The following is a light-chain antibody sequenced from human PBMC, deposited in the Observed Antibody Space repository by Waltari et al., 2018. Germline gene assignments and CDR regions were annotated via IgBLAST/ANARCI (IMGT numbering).Light chain of an antibody. CDR3: CSYAGNTVWV. CDR2: EGT. Sequence: QSALTQPAPVSGSPGQSITISCPGTPSTFRSYALVSWYQQHPDKAPKPMVYEGTKRPPGISTRFSGAKSGNTASLTISGLQAEDEADYYCCSYAGNTVWVFGGGTKLTVL. V-gene: IGLV2-23*01. CDR1: PSTFRSYAL. J-gene: IGLJ3*02.